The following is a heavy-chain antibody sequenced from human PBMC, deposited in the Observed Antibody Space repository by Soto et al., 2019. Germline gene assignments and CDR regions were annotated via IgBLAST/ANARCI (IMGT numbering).Heavy chain of an antibody. V-gene: IGHV3-15*07. CDR1: GFTFSNAW. CDR2: IKSKTDGGTT. CDR3: TTDPYDILTGPPRPFDY. J-gene: IGHJ4*02. Sequence: PGGSLRLSCAASGFTFSNAWMNWVRQAPGKGLEWVGRIKSKTDGGTTDYAAPVKGRFTISRDDSKNTLYLQMNSLKTEDTAVYYCTTDPYDILTGPPRPFDYWGQGTLVTVSS. D-gene: IGHD3-9*01.